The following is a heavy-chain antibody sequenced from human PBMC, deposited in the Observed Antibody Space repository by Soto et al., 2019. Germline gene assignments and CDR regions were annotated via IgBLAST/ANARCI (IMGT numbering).Heavy chain of an antibody. D-gene: IGHD2-21*02. J-gene: IGHJ4*02. CDR2: VRDDGINK. V-gene: IGHV3-30*02. Sequence: QVQLVESGGGVVQPGGSLRLSCAASGFAFSSYGMPWVRQAPGKGLEWVAVVRDDGINKYYADSVKGRFTISRDNSKSMVYLQMNSLRPDDTAVYYCAKLPNCGGDCYFDYGGQGTLVTVSS. CDR1: GFAFSSYG. CDR3: AKLPNCGGDCYFDY.